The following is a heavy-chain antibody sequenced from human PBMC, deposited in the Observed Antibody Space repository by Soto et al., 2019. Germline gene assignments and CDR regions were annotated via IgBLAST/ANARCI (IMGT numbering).Heavy chain of an antibody. Sequence: PSETLSLTCIVSRNSISNYYWNWIRQSPGKGLEWIGYISYSGSPSYNPSLKNRVTISIDTSKNQFSLNLNSVTAADTAVYYCARGQAALAATPDYWGQGTLVTVSS. CDR2: ISYSGSP. D-gene: IGHD2-15*01. CDR1: RNSISNYY. J-gene: IGHJ4*02. V-gene: IGHV4-59*01. CDR3: ARGQAALAATPDY.